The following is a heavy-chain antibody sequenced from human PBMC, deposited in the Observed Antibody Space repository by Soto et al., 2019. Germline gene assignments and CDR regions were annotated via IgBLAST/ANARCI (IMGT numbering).Heavy chain of an antibody. CDR3: AVGEGRPVTQIDY. J-gene: IGHJ4*02. D-gene: IGHD4-17*01. CDR1: GFTFTSSA. V-gene: IGHV1-58*01. CDR2: IVVGSGNT. Sequence: QMQLVQSGPEVKKPGTSVKVSCKASGFTFTSSAVQWVRQARGQRLEWIGWIVVGSGNTNYAQKFQERVTITRDMSTSTAYMELSSLRSEDTAVYYCAVGEGRPVTQIDYWGQGTLVTVSS.